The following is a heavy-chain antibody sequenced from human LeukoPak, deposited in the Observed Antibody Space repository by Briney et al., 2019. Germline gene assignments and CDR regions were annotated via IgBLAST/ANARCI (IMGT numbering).Heavy chain of an antibody. V-gene: IGHV3-66*01. D-gene: IGHD6-13*01. Sequence: GGSLRLSCAASGFTVSSNYMSWVRQAPGKGLEWASVIYSGGSTYYADSVMGRFTISRDNSKNTLYLQMNSLRAEDTAVYYCARSAAGRGYYFDYWGQGTLVTVSS. CDR2: IYSGGST. CDR3: ARSAAGRGYYFDY. CDR1: GFTVSSNY. J-gene: IGHJ4*02.